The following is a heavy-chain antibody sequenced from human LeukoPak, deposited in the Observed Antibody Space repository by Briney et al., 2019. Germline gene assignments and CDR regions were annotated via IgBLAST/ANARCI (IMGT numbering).Heavy chain of an antibody. V-gene: IGHV1-2*02. CDR2: ITPNSGGT. J-gene: IGHJ5*02. CDR3: ARGFRLSAIEDWFDP. Sequence: GASVKVSCKASGYTFTAYYVHWVRQAPGQGLEWTGWITPNSGGTKYAQKFQGRVTMTRDTSISTAYMELSGLRSDDTAVYYCARGFRLSAIEDWFDPWGQGTLVTVSS. D-gene: IGHD2-2*02. CDR1: GYTFTAYY.